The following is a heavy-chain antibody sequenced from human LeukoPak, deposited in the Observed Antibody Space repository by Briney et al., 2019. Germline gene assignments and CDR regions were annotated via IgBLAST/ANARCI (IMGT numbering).Heavy chain of an antibody. Sequence: SETLSLTCAVYGGSFSGYYWSWIRQPPGKGLELIGEINHSGSTNYNPSLKSRVTISVDTSKNQFSLKLSSVTAADTAVYYCAREGRDGYNYYFDYWGQGTLVTVSS. D-gene: IGHD5-24*01. CDR2: INHSGST. CDR1: GGSFSGYY. J-gene: IGHJ4*02. CDR3: AREGRDGYNYYFDY. V-gene: IGHV4-34*01.